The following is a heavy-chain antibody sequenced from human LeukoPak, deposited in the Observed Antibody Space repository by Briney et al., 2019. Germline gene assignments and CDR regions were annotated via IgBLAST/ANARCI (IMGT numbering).Heavy chain of an antibody. CDR1: GYTLTELS. V-gene: IGHV1-24*01. J-gene: IGHJ5*02. Sequence: ASVKVSCKVSGYTLTELSMHWVRQAPGKGREGMGGFDPEDGETIYAQKFQGRVTMTEDTSTDTAYMELSSLRSEDTAVYYCATDSVVTIFGVVIRRRNNWFDPWGQGTLVTVSS. D-gene: IGHD3-3*01. CDR2: FDPEDGET. CDR3: ATDSVVTIFGVVIRRRNNWFDP.